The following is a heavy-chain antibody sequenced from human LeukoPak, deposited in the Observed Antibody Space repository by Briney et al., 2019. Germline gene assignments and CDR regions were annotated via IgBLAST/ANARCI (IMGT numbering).Heavy chain of an antibody. CDR2: ISYDGSNK. Sequence: GRSLRLSCAASGFTFSSYGMHWVRQAPGKGLEWVAVISYDGSNKYYADSVKGRFTISRDNSKNTLYLQMNSLRAEDTAVYYCAKIFQPYGVGVWGQGTTVTVSS. V-gene: IGHV3-30*18. D-gene: IGHD2-21*01. CDR3: AKIFQPYGVGV. CDR1: GFTFSSYG. J-gene: IGHJ6*02.